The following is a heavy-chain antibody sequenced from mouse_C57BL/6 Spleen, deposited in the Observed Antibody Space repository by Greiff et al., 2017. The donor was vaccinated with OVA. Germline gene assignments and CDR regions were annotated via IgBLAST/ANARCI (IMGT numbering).Heavy chain of an antibody. V-gene: IGHV1-15*01. J-gene: IGHJ1*03. CDR2: IDPETGGT. CDR3: IFPDYYGSSSRRYFDV. CDR1: GYTFTDYE. Sequence: VQVVESGAELVRPGASVTLSCKASGYTFTDYEMHWVKQTPVHGLEWIGAIDPETGGTAYNQKFKGKAILTADKSSSTAYMELRSLTSEDSAVYYCIFPDYYGSSSRRYFDVWGTGTTVTVSS. D-gene: IGHD1-1*01.